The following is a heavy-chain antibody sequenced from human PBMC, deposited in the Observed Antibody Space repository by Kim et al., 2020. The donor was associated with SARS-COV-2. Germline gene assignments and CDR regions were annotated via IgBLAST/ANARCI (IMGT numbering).Heavy chain of an antibody. V-gene: IGHV4-4*07. D-gene: IGHD1-26*01. CDR1: GDSINGYY. Sequence: SETLSLTCTVSGDSINGYYWSWIRQPAGKGLEYIGRIHSSGNTKYLPSLNSRVTMSVDTYNSKFSLTLSSLTAADTAIYFCARMSVVGATNPYFDYWGQEMLVTVSS. CDR3: ARMSVVGATNPYFDY. J-gene: IGHJ4*02. CDR2: IHSSGNT.